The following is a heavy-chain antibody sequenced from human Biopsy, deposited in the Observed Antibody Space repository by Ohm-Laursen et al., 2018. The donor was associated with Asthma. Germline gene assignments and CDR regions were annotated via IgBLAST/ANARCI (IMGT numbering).Heavy chain of an antibody. CDR2: ISKDASTQ. V-gene: IGHV3-30*01. Sequence: SLRLSCSATGFSFSNFAIHWVRQAPSKGLEWVGVISKDASTQDYADSVKGRFTMARDNSKNTLDLQMNSLREEDTAVYYCVRDGTDDAFDIWGQGTVVSVSS. CDR3: VRDGTDDAFDI. J-gene: IGHJ3*02. CDR1: GFSFSNFA. D-gene: IGHD1-1*01.